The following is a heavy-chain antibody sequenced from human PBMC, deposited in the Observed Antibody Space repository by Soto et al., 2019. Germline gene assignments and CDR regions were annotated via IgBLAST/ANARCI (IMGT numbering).Heavy chain of an antibody. CDR1: GFTFSSYW. D-gene: IGHD6-13*01. V-gene: IGHV3-7*05. Sequence: EVQLVESGGGLVQPGGSLRLSCAASGFTFSSYWMSWVRQAPGKGLEWVANIKHDGTRKYYVDSVKGRFTISRDNAKNSLYLQMNSLRAEDTAVYYCARARSFIAATGTSDYWGQGTLVTVSS. J-gene: IGHJ4*02. CDR3: ARARSFIAATGTSDY. CDR2: IKHDGTRK.